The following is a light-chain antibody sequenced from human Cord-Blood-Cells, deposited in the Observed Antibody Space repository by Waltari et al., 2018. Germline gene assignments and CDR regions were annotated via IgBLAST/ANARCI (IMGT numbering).Light chain of an antibody. CDR2: AAS. V-gene: IGKV1-39*01. Sequence: DIHMTHSPSYLSASVVDRVPITCRASQSISSYLNWYQQKPGKAPTLLIYAASSLQSEVPSRFSGSGSGTDFTLTISSLQPEDFATYYCQQSYSTPPYTFGQGTKLEIK. J-gene: IGKJ2*01. CDR1: QSISSY. CDR3: QQSYSTPPYT.